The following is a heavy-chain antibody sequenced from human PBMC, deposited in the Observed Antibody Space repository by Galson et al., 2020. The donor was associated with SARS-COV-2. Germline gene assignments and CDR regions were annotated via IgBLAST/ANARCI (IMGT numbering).Heavy chain of an antibody. CDR2: INPNTGGT. CDR1: GYTFTGYN. J-gene: IGHJ4*02. V-gene: IGHV1-2*02. CDR3: ARADVRGVIIPFDI. Sequence: ASVKVSCKASGYTFTGYNFHWVRQAPGQGLEWVGWINPNTGGTNYAQNFQDRVTLTTDTSISTAYMELRSLISDDTAVYFCARADVRGVIIPFDIWGQGTLVTVSS. D-gene: IGHD3-10*01.